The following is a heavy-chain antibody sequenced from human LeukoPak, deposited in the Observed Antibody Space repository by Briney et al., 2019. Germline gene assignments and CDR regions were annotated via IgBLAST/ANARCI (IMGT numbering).Heavy chain of an antibody. CDR1: GFTFSNAW. D-gene: IGHD5-12*01. Sequence: GGSLRLSCAASGFTFSNAWMSWVRQAPGKGLEWVGRIKSKTDGGTTDYAAPVKGRFTISRDDSKNTLYLQMNSLKTEDTAVYYCTTGWGDIVATILWADAFDIWGQGTLVTVSS. V-gene: IGHV3-15*01. J-gene: IGHJ3*02. CDR3: TTGWGDIVATILWADAFDI. CDR2: IKSKTDGGTT.